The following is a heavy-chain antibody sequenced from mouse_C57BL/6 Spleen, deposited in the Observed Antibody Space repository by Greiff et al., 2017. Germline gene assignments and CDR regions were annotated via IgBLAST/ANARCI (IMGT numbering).Heavy chain of an antibody. CDR1: GYTFTSYT. J-gene: IGHJ4*01. Sequence: QVQLQQSGAELARPGASVKMSCKASGYTFTSYTMHWVQQRPGQGLEWIGYISPSSGYTKYTQKFKDKATLTADKSSSTAYMQLSSLTSEESAVDYCARGVTTRNAMDYWGQGTSVTVSS. CDR3: ARGVTTRNAMDY. V-gene: IGHV1-4*01. CDR2: ISPSSGYT. D-gene: IGHD2-3*01.